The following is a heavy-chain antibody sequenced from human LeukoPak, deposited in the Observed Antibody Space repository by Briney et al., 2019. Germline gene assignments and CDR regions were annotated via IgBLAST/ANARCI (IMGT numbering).Heavy chain of an antibody. J-gene: IGHJ4*02. Sequence: GESLKISCQGSGFSFTTYLISWVRQMPGKGLEWMGRIYPSDSYTNYSPSFQGRVTISADKSISTAYLQLTGLRASDTAIYYCARHFYSGYDLIDYWGQGTLVTAS. CDR2: IYPSDSYT. CDR3: ARHFYSGYDLIDY. V-gene: IGHV5-10-1*01. D-gene: IGHD5-12*01. CDR1: GFSFTTYL.